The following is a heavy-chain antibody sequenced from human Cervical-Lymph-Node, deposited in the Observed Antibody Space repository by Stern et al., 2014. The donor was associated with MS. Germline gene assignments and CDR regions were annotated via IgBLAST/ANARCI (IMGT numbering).Heavy chain of an antibody. V-gene: IGHV3-66*01. Sequence: EVQLVESGGGLVQPGGSLRLSCEASGFPVGASYMNWVRQAPGKGLEWVSRIHTVGTTHYADSVKGRFTISRANAKNALYLQMDRLTVEDTAVYYCAREIAGRRFVDWGRGTLVAVSP. J-gene: IGHJ1*01. CDR3: AREIAGRRFVD. D-gene: IGHD6-6*01. CDR2: IHTVGTT. CDR1: GFPVGASY.